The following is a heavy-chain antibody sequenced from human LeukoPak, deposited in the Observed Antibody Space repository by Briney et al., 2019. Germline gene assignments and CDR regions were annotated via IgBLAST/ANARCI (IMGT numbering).Heavy chain of an antibody. Sequence: GGSLRLSCVASGFTFSSYGMHWVRQAPGKGLQWMSFIRYDGRNKYYAESVKGRFTISRDNSKNMLYLQMNSLRAEDTAVYYCAKEAVRGYFVGVGPTYYFDYWGQGTLVTVSS. CDR2: IRYDGRNK. CDR3: AKEAVRGYFVGVGPTYYFDY. J-gene: IGHJ4*02. D-gene: IGHD3-9*01. V-gene: IGHV3-30*02. CDR1: GFTFSSYG.